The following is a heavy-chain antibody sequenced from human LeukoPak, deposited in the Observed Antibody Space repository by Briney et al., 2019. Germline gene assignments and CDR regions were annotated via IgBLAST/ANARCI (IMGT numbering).Heavy chain of an antibody. CDR1: GDSISSSGYY. CDR3: ARGPSRGAARPKYYYYMDV. V-gene: IGHV4-39*07. Sequence: PSETLSLTCTVSGDSISSSGYYWSWIRQPPGKGLEWIGEINHSGSTNYNPSLKSRVTISVDTSKNQFSLKLSSVTAADTAVYYCARGPSRGAARPKYYYYMDVWGKGTTVTVSS. D-gene: IGHD6-6*01. J-gene: IGHJ6*03. CDR2: INHSGST.